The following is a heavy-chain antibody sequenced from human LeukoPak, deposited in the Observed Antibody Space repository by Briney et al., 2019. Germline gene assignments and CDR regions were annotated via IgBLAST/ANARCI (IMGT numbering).Heavy chain of an antibody. CDR3: ARVGGVAWYGKDY. D-gene: IGHD6-13*01. Sequence: PSETLSLTCAVYGGSFSGYYWSWIRPPPGKGLEWIGEINHSGSTNYNPSLKSRVTISVDTSKNQFSLKLSSVTAADTAVYYCARVGGVAWYGKDYWGQGTLVTVSS. V-gene: IGHV4-34*01. CDR1: GGSFSGYY. J-gene: IGHJ4*02. CDR2: INHSGST.